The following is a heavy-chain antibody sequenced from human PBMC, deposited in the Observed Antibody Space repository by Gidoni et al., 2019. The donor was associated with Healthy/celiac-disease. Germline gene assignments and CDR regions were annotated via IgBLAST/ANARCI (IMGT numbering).Heavy chain of an antibody. J-gene: IGHJ3*02. CDR1: GFTFSSYG. D-gene: IGHD3-10*01. CDR2: IWYDGSNK. CDR3: ARGLWGFIDAFDI. Sequence: QVQLVESGGGVVQPGRSLRLSCAASGFTFSSYGMHWVRQAPGKGLEWVAVIWYDGSNKYYADSVKGRFTISRDNSKNTLYLQMNSLRAEDTAVYYCARGLWGFIDAFDIWGQGTMVTVSS. V-gene: IGHV3-33*01.